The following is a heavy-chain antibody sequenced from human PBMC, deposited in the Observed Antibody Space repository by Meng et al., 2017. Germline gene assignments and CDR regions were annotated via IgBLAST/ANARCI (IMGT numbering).Heavy chain of an antibody. J-gene: IGHJ5*02. CDR2: INSYSGDT. V-gene: IGHV1-18*01. CDR3: AREERGSGDS. D-gene: IGHD3-22*01. CDR1: GYIFASYG. Sequence: QVQLVQSGAEVKKPGASVKVSCKASGYIFASYGIHWVRQAPGQGLEWIGWINSYSGDTNYTQTLQGRVTLTKEPSTSIAYMELRSLRSDDTAVYYCAREERGSGDSWGQGTLVTVSS.